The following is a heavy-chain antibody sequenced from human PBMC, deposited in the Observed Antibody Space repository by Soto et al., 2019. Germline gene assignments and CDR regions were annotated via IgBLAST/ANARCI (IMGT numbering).Heavy chain of an antibody. D-gene: IGHD1-26*01. J-gene: IGHJ4*02. Sequence: QVQLVQSGAEVKKPGASVKVSCKASGYTFTSYGISWVRQAPGQGLGGMGGISAYNGNTNYAQKLQGRVTMTTDTSTSTAYVELRSLRSDDTAVYYCARDRRWELLRYYFDYWGQGTLVTVSS. CDR1: GYTFTSYG. CDR3: ARDRRWELLRYYFDY. CDR2: ISAYNGNT. V-gene: IGHV1-18*04.